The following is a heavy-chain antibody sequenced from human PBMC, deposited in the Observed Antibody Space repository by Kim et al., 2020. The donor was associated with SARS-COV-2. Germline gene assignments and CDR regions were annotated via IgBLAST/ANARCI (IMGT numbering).Heavy chain of an antibody. D-gene: IGHD6-13*01. CDR2: T. J-gene: IGHJ4*02. CDR3: ARGSSSWWIDY. Sequence: TYYADSVKGRFTISRDNSKNTLYLHMNSLRAEDTAVYYCARGSSSWWIDYWGQGTLVTVSS. V-gene: IGHV3-66*01.